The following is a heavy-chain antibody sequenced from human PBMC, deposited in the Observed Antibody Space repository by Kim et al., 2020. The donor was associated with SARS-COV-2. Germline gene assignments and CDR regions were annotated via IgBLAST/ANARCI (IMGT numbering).Heavy chain of an antibody. CDR2: ISSSSSYI. V-gene: IGHV3-21*01. J-gene: IGHJ4*02. D-gene: IGHD3-22*01. CDR3: ARHRPGRMIVGPPAY. Sequence: GGSLRLSCAASGFTFSSYSMNWVRQAPGKGLEWVSSISSSSSYIYYADSVKGRFTISRDNAKNSLYLQMNSLRAEDTAVYYCARHRPGRMIVGPPAYWGQGTLVTVSS. CDR1: GFTFSSYS.